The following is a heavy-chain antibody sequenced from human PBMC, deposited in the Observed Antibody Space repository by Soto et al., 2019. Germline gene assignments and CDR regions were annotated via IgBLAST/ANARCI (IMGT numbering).Heavy chain of an antibody. D-gene: IGHD1-7*01. V-gene: IGHV1-2*02. CDR3: ARKLELRGSYYYYYDMDV. Sequence: ASVKVSCKASGYTFTNYYMHWVRQAPGQGLEWMGWINPNSGGTNYAQKFQGRVTMTRDTSISTAYMELSRLRSDDTAVYYCARKLELRGSYYYYYDMDVWGQGTTVTVSS. CDR2: INPNSGGT. CDR1: GYTFTNYY. J-gene: IGHJ6*02.